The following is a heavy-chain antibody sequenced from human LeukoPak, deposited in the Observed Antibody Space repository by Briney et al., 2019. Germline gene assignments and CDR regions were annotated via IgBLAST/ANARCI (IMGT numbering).Heavy chain of an antibody. J-gene: IGHJ4*02. D-gene: IGHD2-21*02. Sequence: GSLRLSRAASGFTFSSYSMNWVRQAPGKGLEWVSYISSSSNTIYYADSVKGRFTISRDNAKNSLFLQMNSLRDEDTSVYYCARAVTVVTRGGLVFDYWGQGTLVTVSS. V-gene: IGHV3-48*02. CDR3: ARAVTVVTRGGLVFDY. CDR1: GFTFSSYS. CDR2: ISSSSNTI.